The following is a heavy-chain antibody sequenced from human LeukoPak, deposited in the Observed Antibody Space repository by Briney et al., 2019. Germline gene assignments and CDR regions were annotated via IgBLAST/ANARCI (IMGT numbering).Heavy chain of an antibody. V-gene: IGHV3-23*01. CDR1: GFTFSSYA. CDR3: AKFIRTPDNYTVETYLDY. D-gene: IGHD4-11*01. CDR2: ISGSGGST. J-gene: IGHJ4*02. Sequence: GGSLRLSCAASGFTFSSYAMSWVRQAPGKGLEWVSAISGSGGSTYYADSVKGRFTISRDNSKNTLYLQMNSLRAEDTAVYYCAKFIRTPDNYTVETYLDYWGQGTLVTVSS.